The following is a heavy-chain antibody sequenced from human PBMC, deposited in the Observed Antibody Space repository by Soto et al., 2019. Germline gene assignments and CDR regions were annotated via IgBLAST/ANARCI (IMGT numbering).Heavy chain of an antibody. CDR1: GGSISSYY. D-gene: IGHD3-22*01. V-gene: IGHV4-4*07. CDR2: IYSSGST. CDR3: AREGPRRITMIVVAPWRTSSDL. J-gene: IGHJ2*01. Sequence: QVQLQESGPGLVKPSETLSLTCTVSGGSISSYYWSWIRQPAGKGLEWIGRIYSSGSTNYNPSLKSRVTMSVDTSKNQFSLKLSSVTAADTAVYYCAREGPRRITMIVVAPWRTSSDLWGRGTLVTVSS.